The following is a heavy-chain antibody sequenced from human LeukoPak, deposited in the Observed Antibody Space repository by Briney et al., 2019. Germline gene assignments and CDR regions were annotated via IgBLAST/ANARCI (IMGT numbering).Heavy chain of an antibody. Sequence: SETLSLTCTVSGASVAGHYWSWIRQSPEKGLEWIGFVYSGTNNYNPSLRSRVTISEDTSKNQFSLKLTSVTAADTAVYYCVKGGQWDLLLAWGQGTLVSVSA. D-gene: IGHD2-2*01. CDR1: GASVAGHY. J-gene: IGHJ5*02. V-gene: IGHV4-59*02. CDR3: VKGGQWDLLLA. CDR2: VYSGTN.